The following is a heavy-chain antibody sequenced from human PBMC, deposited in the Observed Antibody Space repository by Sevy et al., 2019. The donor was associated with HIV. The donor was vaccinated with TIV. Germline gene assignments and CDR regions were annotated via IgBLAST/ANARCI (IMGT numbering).Heavy chain of an antibody. CDR3: ARLIVLVPRQNYYGMDV. Sequence: GGSLRLSCVTSGFKFSSYPMHWVRQSPGKGLEWVAFISYDGRIQHYAESVKGRFTISRDNSEDRMYLQMNNLRHEDKAVYYYARLIVLVPRQNYYGMDVWGQGTTVTVSS. J-gene: IGHJ6*02. D-gene: IGHD2-8*02. CDR1: GFKFSSYP. V-gene: IGHV3-30*14. CDR2: ISYDGRIQ.